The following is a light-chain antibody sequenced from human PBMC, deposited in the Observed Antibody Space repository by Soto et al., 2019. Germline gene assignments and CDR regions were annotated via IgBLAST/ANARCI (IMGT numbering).Light chain of an antibody. Sequence: QSALTQPASVSGSPGQSITISCTGTSSDVGGYAYVSWYQQYPGKAPKLVISEVSNRPSGVSHRFSGSRSGNTASLTISGLQAEDEADYYCSSYTSNTTPVLGGGTKLTVL. V-gene: IGLV2-14*01. CDR1: SSDVGGYAY. J-gene: IGLJ3*02. CDR2: EVS. CDR3: SSYTSNTTPV.